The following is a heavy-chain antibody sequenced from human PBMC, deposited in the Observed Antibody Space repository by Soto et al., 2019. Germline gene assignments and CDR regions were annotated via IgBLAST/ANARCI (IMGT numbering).Heavy chain of an antibody. CDR1: GYTFTTYD. V-gene: IGHV1-8*02. Sequence: ASVKVSCKASGYTFTTYDVSWVRQASGQGLEWMGWMNPSNGNTGYAQKFQGRVTMTRNTSISTVYMELSGLRPDDTAVYYCARRKERSGPHYFDYWGPGTRVTVYS. D-gene: IGHD6-25*01. CDR2: MNPSNGNT. CDR3: ARRKERSGPHYFDY. J-gene: IGHJ4*02.